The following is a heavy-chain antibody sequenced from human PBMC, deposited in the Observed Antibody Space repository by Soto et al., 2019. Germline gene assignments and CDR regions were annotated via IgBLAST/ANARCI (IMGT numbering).Heavy chain of an antibody. CDR1: GFTFSSYA. CDR3: AKDHAAAGTRTLYY. V-gene: IGHV3-23*01. J-gene: IGHJ4*02. D-gene: IGHD6-13*01. Sequence: PGGDLRLSCAASGFTFSSYAISWVRQAPGKGLEWVSAISGSGGSTYYADSVKGRFTISRDNSKNTLYLQMNSLRAEDTAVYYCAKDHAAAGTRTLYYWGQGTLVTVSS. CDR2: ISGSGGST.